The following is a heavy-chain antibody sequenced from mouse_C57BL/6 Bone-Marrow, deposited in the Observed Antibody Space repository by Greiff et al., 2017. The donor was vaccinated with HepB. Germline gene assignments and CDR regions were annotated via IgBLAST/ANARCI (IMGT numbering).Heavy chain of an antibody. Sequence: DVKLQESGAELVRPGASVKLSCTASGFNIKDDYMHWVKQRPEQGLEWIGWIDPENGDTEYASKSQGKATITADTSSNTAYLQLSSLTSEDTAVYYCTTYYPYYFDYWGQGTTLTVSS. CDR1: GFNIKDDY. V-gene: IGHV14-4*01. D-gene: IGHD1-1*01. CDR2: IDPENGDT. CDR3: TTYYPYYFDY. J-gene: IGHJ2*01.